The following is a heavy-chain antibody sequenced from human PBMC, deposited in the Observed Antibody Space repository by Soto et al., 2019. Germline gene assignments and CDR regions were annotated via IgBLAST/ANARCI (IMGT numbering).Heavy chain of an antibody. CDR1: GFTFSSYG. V-gene: IGHV3-30*18. CDR3: AKECPITNWYFDY. Sequence: QVQLVESGGGVVQPGRSLRLSCAASGFTFSSYGMHWVRQAPGKGLEWVTVISYDGNVAYYADSVKGRFTISRDNSKNTLYLQMNSLRTEDTAMYYCAKECPITNWYFDYWGQGTLVTVSS. CDR2: ISYDGNVA. D-gene: IGHD1-1*01. J-gene: IGHJ4*02.